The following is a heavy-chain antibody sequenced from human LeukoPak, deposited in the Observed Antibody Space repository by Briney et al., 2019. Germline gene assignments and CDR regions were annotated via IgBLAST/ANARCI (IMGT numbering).Heavy chain of an antibody. CDR1: GYTFTSYY. CDR2: INPNSGGT. J-gene: IGHJ4*02. CDR3: ARGTRFGAASDTGY. V-gene: IGHV1-2*02. Sequence: ASVKVSCKASGYTFTSYYMHWVRQAPGQGLEWMGWINPNSGGTNYAQKFQGRVTMTRDTSISTIYMELSRLISDDTAVYYCARGTRFGAASDTGYWGQGALVTVSS. D-gene: IGHD6-13*01.